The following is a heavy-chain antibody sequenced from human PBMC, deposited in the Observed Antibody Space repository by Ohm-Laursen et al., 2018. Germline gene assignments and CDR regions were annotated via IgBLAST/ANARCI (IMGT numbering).Heavy chain of an antibody. CDR3: VRDRRGGSIELRA. CDR2: INEDGSER. CDR1: GFTFSTFW. D-gene: IGHD6-6*01. Sequence: SLRLSCAASGFTFSTFWMSWVRQAPGKGLEWVANINEDGSERHYFDSVKGRFTISKDNAKNSVYLQMNSLRAEDTAVYYCVRDRRGGSIELRAGGQGALVTVSS. J-gene: IGHJ4*02. V-gene: IGHV3-7*01.